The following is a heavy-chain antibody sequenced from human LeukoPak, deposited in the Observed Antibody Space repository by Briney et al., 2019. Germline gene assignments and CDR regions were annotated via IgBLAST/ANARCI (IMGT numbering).Heavy chain of an antibody. J-gene: IGHJ1*01. Sequence: NPSETLSLTCTVSGGSISSSSDYWGWIRQPPGKGLEWIGEINHSGSTNYNPSLKSRVTISVDTSKNQFSLKLSSVTAADTAVYYCARGPNYYDSSGYPIQHWGQGTLVTVSS. CDR3: ARGPNYYDSSGYPIQH. CDR1: GGSISSSSDY. D-gene: IGHD3-22*01. CDR2: INHSGST. V-gene: IGHV4-39*07.